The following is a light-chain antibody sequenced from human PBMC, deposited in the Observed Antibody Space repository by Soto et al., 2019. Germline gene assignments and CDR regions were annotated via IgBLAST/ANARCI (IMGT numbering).Light chain of an antibody. Sequence: DIQMTQSPSTLSASVGDRVTITCRASQTINNYLNWYQQKPGKAPKCLIFGASSLESGVSSRFIGSGSGTEYTLTISSLQPEDFAIYYCQQSYDSPPTFGGGTKVEIK. V-gene: IGKV1-39*01. CDR2: GAS. CDR1: QTINNY. J-gene: IGKJ4*01. CDR3: QQSYDSPPT.